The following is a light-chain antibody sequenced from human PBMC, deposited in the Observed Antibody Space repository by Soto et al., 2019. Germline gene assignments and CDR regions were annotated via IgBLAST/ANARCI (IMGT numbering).Light chain of an antibody. Sequence: EIVMTQSPATLSVSPGERATLSCRASQSVSTYIAWYQQKPGQPPRLLIYGASTRATGIPARFSGSGSGTEFTLTISSLQSEDFAVYYCQHYNILPAWTVGHGTKVEIK. CDR1: QSVSTY. V-gene: IGKV3-15*01. CDR3: QHYNILPAWT. J-gene: IGKJ1*01. CDR2: GAS.